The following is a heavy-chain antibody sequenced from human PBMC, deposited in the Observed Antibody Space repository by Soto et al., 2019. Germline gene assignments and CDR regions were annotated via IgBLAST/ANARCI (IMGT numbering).Heavy chain of an antibody. CDR3: ARIPSP. CDR2: IYHSGST. V-gene: IGHV4-30-2*01. J-gene: IGHJ5*02. D-gene: IGHD2-21*01. Sequence: SETLSLTCAVSGGSISRGGYSWSWIRQPPGKGLEWIGYIYHSGSTYYNSSLKSRVTISVDRSKNQFSLKLSSVTAADTAVYYCARIPSPWGQGTLVTVSS. CDR1: GGSISRGGYS.